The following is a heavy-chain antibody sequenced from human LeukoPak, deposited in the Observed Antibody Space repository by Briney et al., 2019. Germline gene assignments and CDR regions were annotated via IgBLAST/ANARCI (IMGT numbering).Heavy chain of an antibody. CDR3: AREDYHGVSPLGYFDL. J-gene: IGHJ2*01. D-gene: IGHD3-16*01. V-gene: IGHV4-4*07. Sequence: SETLSLTCTVSGGSISSYYWSWIRQPAGKGLEWIGRIYTSGSTNYNPSLKSRVTMSVDTSKNQFSLKLSSVTAADTAVYYCAREDYHGVSPLGYFDLWGRGTLVTVSS. CDR1: GGSISSYY. CDR2: IYTSGST.